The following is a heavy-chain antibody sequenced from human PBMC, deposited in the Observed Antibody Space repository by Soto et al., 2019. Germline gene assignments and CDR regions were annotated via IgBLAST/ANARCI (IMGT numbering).Heavy chain of an antibody. V-gene: IGHV4-34*01. CDR1: GGSFSGYY. D-gene: IGHD6-13*01. J-gene: IGHJ6*02. Sequence: PSETLSLTCAVYGGSFSGYYWSWIRQPPGKGLEWIGEINHSGSTNYNPSLKSRVTISVDTSKNQFSLKLSSVTAADTAVHYCAILPWEAAAGYYYYYYGMDVWGQGTTVTVSS. CDR2: INHSGST. CDR3: AILPWEAAAGYYYYYYGMDV.